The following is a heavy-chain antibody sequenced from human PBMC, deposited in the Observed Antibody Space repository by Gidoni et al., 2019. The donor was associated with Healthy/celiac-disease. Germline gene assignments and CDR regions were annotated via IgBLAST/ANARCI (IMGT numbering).Heavy chain of an antibody. CDR3: ARRNGKQQLVRGDY. Sequence: QVQLVQSGAAVKKPGASVKVSCKASGYPFTSYGINWVRQAPGQGLEWMGGISAYNGNTNYAQKLQGRVTMTTDTSTSTAYMELRSLRADDTAVYYCARRNGKQQLVRGDYWGQGTLVTVSS. J-gene: IGHJ4*02. CDR1: GYPFTSYG. D-gene: IGHD6-13*01. V-gene: IGHV1-18*04. CDR2: ISAYNGNT.